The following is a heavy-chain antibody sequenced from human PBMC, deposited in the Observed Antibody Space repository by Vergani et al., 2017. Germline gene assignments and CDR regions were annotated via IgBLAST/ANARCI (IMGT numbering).Heavy chain of an antibody. Sequence: QVQLVQSGAEVKKPGSSVKVSCKASGGTFSSYAISWVRQAPGQGLEWMGGIIPIFGTANYAQKFQGRVTITADESTSTAYMELSSLRSEDTAVYYCARARLPLNSYYYYDCCMDVWGKGTTVTVSS. J-gene: IGHJ6*03. D-gene: IGHD4-11*01. CDR1: GGTFSSYA. CDR2: IIPIFGTA. CDR3: ARARLPLNSYYYYDCCMDV. V-gene: IGHV1-69*01.